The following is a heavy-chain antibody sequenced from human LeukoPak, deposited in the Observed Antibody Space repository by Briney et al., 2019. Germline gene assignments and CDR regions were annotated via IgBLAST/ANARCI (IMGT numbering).Heavy chain of an antibody. Sequence: GSLRLSCAASGCTFSSYWMYWVRQAPGKGLEWVAVISYDGSNKYYADSVKGRFTISRDNSKNTLYLQMNSLRAEDTAVYYCARPPPYSSSWYDYYYGMDVWGQGTTVTVSS. CDR1: GCTFSSYW. D-gene: IGHD6-13*01. J-gene: IGHJ6*02. V-gene: IGHV3-30-3*01. CDR2: ISYDGSNK. CDR3: ARPPPYSSSWYDYYYGMDV.